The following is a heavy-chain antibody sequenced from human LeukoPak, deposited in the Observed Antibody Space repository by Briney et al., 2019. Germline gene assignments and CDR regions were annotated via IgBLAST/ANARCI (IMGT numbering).Heavy chain of an antibody. Sequence: SETLSLTCTVSGGSISSSSHYWGWIRQSPGKGLEWIGSIHYSGSSYYNPSLKSRVTMSVDTSKIQFSLKLSSVTAADTAVYYCARGYSTGGDYWGQGTLVTVSS. J-gene: IGHJ4*02. CDR3: ARGYSTGGDY. CDR2: IHYSGSS. D-gene: IGHD4-11*01. V-gene: IGHV4-39*07. CDR1: GGSISSSSHY.